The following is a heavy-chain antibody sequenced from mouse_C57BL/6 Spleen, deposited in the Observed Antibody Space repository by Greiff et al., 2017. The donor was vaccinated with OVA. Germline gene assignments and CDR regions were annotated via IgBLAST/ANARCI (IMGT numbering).Heavy chain of an antibody. D-gene: IGHD2-1*01. CDR3: ARIEAGNYPAWFAY. J-gene: IGHJ3*01. CDR2: IWWDDDK. V-gene: IGHV8-8*01. Sequence: QVTLKESGPGILQPSQTLSLTCSFSGFSLSTFGMGVGWIRQPSGKVLEWLAHIWWDDDKYHNPALKSRLTIAKDTSINQVVLKIANVDTAYTATDYCARIEAGNYPAWFAYWGQGTLVTVSS. CDR1: GFSLSTFGMG.